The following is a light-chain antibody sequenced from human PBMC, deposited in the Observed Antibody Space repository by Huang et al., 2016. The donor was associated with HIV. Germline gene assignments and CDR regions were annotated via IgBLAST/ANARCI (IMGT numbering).Light chain of an antibody. V-gene: IGKV3-20*01. J-gene: IGKJ4*01. CDR3: QQYDSSPALT. Sequence: EIVLTQSPDTLSLSPGERATLSCRASQSVSSYLAWYQQKPGQAPRLLIYDASSRATGIPDRFSGSGSETDFTLTISRLEPEDFAVYYCQQYDSSPALTFGGGTRVEIK. CDR2: DAS. CDR1: QSVSSY.